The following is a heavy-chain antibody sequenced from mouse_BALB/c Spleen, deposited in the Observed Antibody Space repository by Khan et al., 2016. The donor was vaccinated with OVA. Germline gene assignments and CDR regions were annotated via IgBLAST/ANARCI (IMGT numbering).Heavy chain of an antibody. CDR3: ASELGRYYAMDY. J-gene: IGHJ4*01. Sequence: EVQLQESGPGLVKPSQSLSLTCTVTGYSITRDYAWNWIRQFPGNKLEWMAYISNSGSTSYNPSLKSRISITRDTSKNKLFLQLNSVTTEDTATYYCASELGRYYAMDYWGQGTSVTVSS. CDR1: GYSITRDYA. CDR2: ISNSGST. D-gene: IGHD4-1*01. V-gene: IGHV3-2*02.